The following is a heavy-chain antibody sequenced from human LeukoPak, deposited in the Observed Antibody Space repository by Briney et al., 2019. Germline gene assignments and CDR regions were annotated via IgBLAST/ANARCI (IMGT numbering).Heavy chain of an antibody. J-gene: IGHJ4*02. CDR2: ISSNGGST. D-gene: IGHD3-10*01. CDR3: AGGRRRSGSLDY. CDR1: GFTFSSYA. Sequence: GGSLRLSCAASGFTFSSYAMHWVRQAPGKGLEYVSAISSNGGSTYYANSVKGRFTISRDNSKNALYLQMGSLRAADMAVYYCAGGRRRSGSLDYWGQGTLVTVSS. V-gene: IGHV3-64*01.